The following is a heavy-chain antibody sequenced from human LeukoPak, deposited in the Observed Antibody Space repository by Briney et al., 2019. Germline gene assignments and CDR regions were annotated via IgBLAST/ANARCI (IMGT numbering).Heavy chain of an antibody. Sequence: GGSLRLSCAASGFTVSSNYMSWVRQAPGKGLEWVSVIYSGGSTYYADSVKGRFTISRDNSKNTLYLQMNSLRAEDTAVYYCARDYVWGSYRYSPPANWGQGTLVTVSS. CDR3: ARDYVWGSYRYSPPAN. D-gene: IGHD3-16*02. CDR1: GFTVSSNY. CDR2: IYSGGST. V-gene: IGHV3-66*01. J-gene: IGHJ4*02.